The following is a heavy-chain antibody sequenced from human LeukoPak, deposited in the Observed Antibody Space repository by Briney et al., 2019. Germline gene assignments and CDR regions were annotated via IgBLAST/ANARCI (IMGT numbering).Heavy chain of an antibody. CDR3: ARDFNRLVAAAGTGVRTRLPFDY. Sequence: PGGSLRLSCAASGFTFSTYAMHWVRQAPGKGLEWVSGISWNSGSIGYADSVKGRFTISRDNAKNSLYLQMNSLRAEDTAVYYCARDFNRLVAAAGTGVRTRLPFDYWGQGTLVTVSS. D-gene: IGHD6-13*01. CDR1: GFTFSTYA. J-gene: IGHJ4*02. V-gene: IGHV3-9*01. CDR2: ISWNSGSI.